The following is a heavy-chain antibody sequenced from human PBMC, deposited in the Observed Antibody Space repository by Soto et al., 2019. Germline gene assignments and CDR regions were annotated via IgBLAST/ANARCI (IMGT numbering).Heavy chain of an antibody. CDR2: ISGYDGKT. V-gene: IGHV1-18*01. Sequence: QAQLVQSGAEVKEPGASVRVSCKPSGYTFTDFGVSWVRQAPGQGREWMGWISGYDGKTNYAQNLQGRVTMTTDTSASTAYLEMRSLRSDDKAVYYCATAGAAAAGTRFFPHWGQGTLVIVSS. CDR1: GYTFTDFG. J-gene: IGHJ1*01. CDR3: ATAGAAAAGTRFFPH. D-gene: IGHD6-13*01.